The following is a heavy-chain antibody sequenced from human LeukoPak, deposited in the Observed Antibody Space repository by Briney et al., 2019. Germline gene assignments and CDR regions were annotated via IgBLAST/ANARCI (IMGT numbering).Heavy chain of an antibody. J-gene: IGHJ6*02. V-gene: IGHV4-59*01. Sequence: PSETLSLTCTVSGGSISSYYWSWIRQPPGKGLEWIGYTYYSGSTNYNPSLKSRVTISVDTSKNQFSLKLSSVTAADTAVYYCARETRDTAMVGLYYGMDVWGQGTTVTVSS. CDR3: ARETRDTAMVGLYYGMDV. D-gene: IGHD5-18*01. CDR2: TYYSGST. CDR1: GGSISSYY.